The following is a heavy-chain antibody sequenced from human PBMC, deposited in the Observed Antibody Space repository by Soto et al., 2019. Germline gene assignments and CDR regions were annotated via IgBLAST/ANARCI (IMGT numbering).Heavy chain of an antibody. Sequence: QLQLQESGPGLVKPSETLSLTCTVSGGSISSSSYYWGWIRQPPGKGLEWIGSIYYSGSTYYNPSLKSRVTISVDTSKNQFSLKLSSVTAADTAVYYCARHIVATIKSNFDYWGQGTLVTVSS. D-gene: IGHD5-12*01. CDR3: ARHIVATIKSNFDY. V-gene: IGHV4-39*01. CDR2: IYYSGST. J-gene: IGHJ4*02. CDR1: GGSISSSSYY.